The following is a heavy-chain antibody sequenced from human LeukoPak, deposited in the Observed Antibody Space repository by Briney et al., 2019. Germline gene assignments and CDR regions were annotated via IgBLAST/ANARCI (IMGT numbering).Heavy chain of an antibody. CDR2: ISGSGGTT. J-gene: IGHJ4*02. V-gene: IGHV3-23*01. CDR1: GFTFSSYA. Sequence: PGGSLRHSCAASGFTFSSYAMSWVRQAPGKGLEWVSGISGSGGTTYYADSVQGRFTISRDNSKKTLFLQMSSLRAEDTAVYYCAKGDVVTAIFPLDYWGQGTLVIVSS. CDR3: AKGDVVTAIFPLDY. D-gene: IGHD5-12*01.